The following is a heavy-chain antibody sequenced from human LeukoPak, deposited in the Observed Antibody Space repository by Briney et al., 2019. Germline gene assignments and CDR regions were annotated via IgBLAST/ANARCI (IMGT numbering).Heavy chain of an antibody. CDR2: IYYSGST. D-gene: IGHD3-22*01. V-gene: IGHV4-59*08. CDR1: GGSISSYY. CDR3: ARPLYDSSGYYYYS. Sequence: SETLALTCTVSGGSISSYYWSWIRQPPGKGLEWIGYIYYSGSTNYNPSLKSRVTISVDTSKNQFSLKLSSVTAADTAVYYCARPLYDSSGYYYYSWGQGTLVTVSS. J-gene: IGHJ4*02.